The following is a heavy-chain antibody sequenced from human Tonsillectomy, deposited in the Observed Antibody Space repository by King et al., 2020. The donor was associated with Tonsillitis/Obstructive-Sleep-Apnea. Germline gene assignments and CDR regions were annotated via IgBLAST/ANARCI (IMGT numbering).Heavy chain of an antibody. D-gene: IGHD2-2*02. CDR3: ARGLGVVVPAAIRRKYNWFDP. Sequence: VQLPQWGAGLLKPSETLSLTCAVYGGSFSGYYWSWIRQPPGKGLEWIGEINHSGSTNYNPSLKSRVTISVVTSMNQFSLKLNSVTAADTAVYYCARGLGVVVPAAIRRKYNWFDPWGQGTLVTVSS. CDR1: GGSFSGYY. V-gene: IGHV4-34*01. CDR2: INHSGST. J-gene: IGHJ5*02.